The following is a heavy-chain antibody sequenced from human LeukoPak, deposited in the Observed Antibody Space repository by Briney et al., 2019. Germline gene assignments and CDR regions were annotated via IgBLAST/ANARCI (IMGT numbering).Heavy chain of an antibody. Sequence: PSETLSLTCTVSGGSISSRSDYWGWIRQPPGNGLEWIGSIYYSGSTYYNPSLKSRVTISVDTSKNQFSLKLSSVTAADTAVYYCARRRGSYYFDYWGQGTLVTVSS. CDR3: ARRRGSYYFDY. J-gene: IGHJ4*02. D-gene: IGHD3-16*01. CDR2: IYYSGST. CDR1: GGSISSRSDY. V-gene: IGHV4-39*01.